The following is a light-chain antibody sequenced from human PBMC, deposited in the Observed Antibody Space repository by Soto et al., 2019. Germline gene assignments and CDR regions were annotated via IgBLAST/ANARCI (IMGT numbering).Light chain of an antibody. CDR3: QQPNSYPQT. Sequence: IQLTQSPSSLSASVGDRVTITCQASRGISSYLAWYQQKPGKAPKLLVYSASTLQSGVPSRFSGSGSGPDFTLTISSLQPEDSATYFRQQPNSYPQTFGQGTRLEIK. V-gene: IGKV1-9*01. CDR1: RGISSY. J-gene: IGKJ5*01. CDR2: SAS.